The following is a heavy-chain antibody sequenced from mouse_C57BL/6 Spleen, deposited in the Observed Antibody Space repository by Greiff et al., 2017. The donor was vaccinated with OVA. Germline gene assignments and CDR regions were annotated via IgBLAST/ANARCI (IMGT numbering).Heavy chain of an antibody. CDR2: INPNNGGT. Sequence: VQLQQSGPELVKPGASVKMSCKASGFTFTDYNMHWVNQSHGKSLEWIGYINPNNGGTSYNQKFKGKATLTVNKSYSTAYMELRSLTSEDSAVYCCAREAVGFEDWGQGTTLTVSS. V-gene: IGHV1-22*01. J-gene: IGHJ2*01. CDR3: AREAVGFED. CDR1: GFTFTDYN. D-gene: IGHD3-3*01.